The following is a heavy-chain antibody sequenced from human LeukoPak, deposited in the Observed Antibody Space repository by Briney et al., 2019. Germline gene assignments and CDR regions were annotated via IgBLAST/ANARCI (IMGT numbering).Heavy chain of an antibody. CDR1: GFTFYDYA. CDR2: ISGNGGNT. V-gene: IGHV3-43*02. J-gene: IGHJ4*02. D-gene: IGHD1-7*01. Sequence: GGPLRFSCAASGFTFYDYAMLCVRQVPGKGLECVSLISGNGGNTYYADSVKGRFTISRDNSKNSLYLQMNSLRTEDTALYYCAKDISNWNSRHFDYWGQGTLVTVSS. CDR3: AKDISNWNSRHFDY.